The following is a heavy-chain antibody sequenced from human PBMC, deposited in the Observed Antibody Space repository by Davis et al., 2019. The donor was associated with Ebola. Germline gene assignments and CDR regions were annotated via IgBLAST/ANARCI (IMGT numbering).Heavy chain of an antibody. Sequence: SETLSLTCAVYGESLSGYFWSWIRQSPGKGPEWIGTISHSGSITYYNPSLKSRVTISVDTSNNPVSLRLNSVTAADTALFYCARTALTSVSDSGLGYNYFDPWGQGTLVTVSS. CDR3: ARTALTSVSDSGLGYNYFDP. D-gene: IGHD2-21*02. CDR1: GESLSGYF. V-gene: IGHV4-34*01. J-gene: IGHJ5*02. CDR2: ISHSGSIT.